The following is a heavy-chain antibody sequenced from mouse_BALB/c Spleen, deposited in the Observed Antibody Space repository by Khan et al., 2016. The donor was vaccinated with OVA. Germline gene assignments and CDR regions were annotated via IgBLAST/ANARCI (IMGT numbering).Heavy chain of an antibody. D-gene: IGHD4-1*01. V-gene: IGHV5-6*01. CDR3: ASHLTGSFAY. Sequence: EVKLVESGGDLVKPGGSLKLSCAASGFTFSSYSMSWVRQTPDKRLEWVATISSGADYIYYPDSVKGRFTTSRDNAKNTLYLQMSSLKSEDTAMYYCASHLTGSFAYWGQGTLVTVSA. CDR2: ISSGADYI. CDR1: GFTFSSYS. J-gene: IGHJ3*01.